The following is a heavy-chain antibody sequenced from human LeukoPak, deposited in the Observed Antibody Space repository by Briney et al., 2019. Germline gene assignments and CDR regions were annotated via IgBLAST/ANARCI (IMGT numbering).Heavy chain of an antibody. J-gene: IGHJ4*02. CDR1: GFTFSSCA. CDR2: ISKSGGST. CDR3: AKGNIAELPAAPYY. V-gene: IGHV3-23*01. Sequence: GGSLRLSCAASGFTFSSCAMTWVRQAPGKGLESVSAISKSGGSTYYADSLKGRFTISRDNSKNTLYLQMNSLRAEDTALYYCAKGNIAELPAAPYYWGQGTLGTVSS. D-gene: IGHD2-2*01.